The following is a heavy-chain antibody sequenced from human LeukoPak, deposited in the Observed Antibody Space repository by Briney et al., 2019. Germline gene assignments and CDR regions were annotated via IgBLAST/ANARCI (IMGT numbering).Heavy chain of an antibody. V-gene: IGHV3-66*02. CDR2: IYSGGST. D-gene: IGHD1-26*01. Sequence: LPGGSLRLSCAVSGFTVTRDYMSWVRQAPGKGLEWVSVIYSGGSTYYADSVKGRFTISRDNSKNTLYLHMNSLRAEDTAMYYCAKVKWDRPRLDYFDYWGQGTLVTVSS. J-gene: IGHJ4*02. CDR1: GFTVTRDY. CDR3: AKVKWDRPRLDYFDY.